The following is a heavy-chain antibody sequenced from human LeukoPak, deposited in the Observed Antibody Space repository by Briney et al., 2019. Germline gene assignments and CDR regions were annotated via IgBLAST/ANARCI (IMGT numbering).Heavy chain of an antibody. CDR3: ARGYDSSGYSIYYFDY. CDR2: IYYSGST. V-gene: IGHV4-59*01. J-gene: IGHJ4*02. D-gene: IGHD3-22*01. CDR1: GGSISSYY. Sequence: SETLSLTCSVSGGSISSYYWSWIRQPPGKGLEWIGYIYYSGSTNYNPSLKSRVTISVDTSKNQFSLKLSSVTAADTAVYYCARGYDSSGYSIYYFDYWGQGTLVTVSS.